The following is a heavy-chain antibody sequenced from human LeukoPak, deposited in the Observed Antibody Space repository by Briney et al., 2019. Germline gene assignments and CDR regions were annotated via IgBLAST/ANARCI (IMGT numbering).Heavy chain of an antibody. J-gene: IGHJ4*02. CDR1: GYTFTSYG. Sequence: GASVKVSCKASGYTFTSYGISWVRQAPGQGLEWMGWISAYNGNTNYAQKLQGRVTMTRNTSISTAYMELSSLRSEDTAVYYCARVYSGYDPFDYWGQGTLVTVSS. D-gene: IGHD5-12*01. CDR2: ISAYNGNT. V-gene: IGHV1-18*01. CDR3: ARVYSGYDPFDY.